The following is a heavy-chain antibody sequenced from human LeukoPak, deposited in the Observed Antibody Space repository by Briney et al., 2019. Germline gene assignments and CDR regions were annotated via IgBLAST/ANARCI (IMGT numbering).Heavy chain of an antibody. CDR3: AREPSGYYDILTGYYIGFSFDY. J-gene: IGHJ4*02. Sequence: GGSLRLSCAASGFTFSSYSMNWVRQAPGKGLEWVSYISSSGSTIYYADSVKGRFTISRDNAKNSLYLQMNSLRAEDTAVYYCAREPSGYYDILTGYYIGFSFDYWGQGTLVTVSS. V-gene: IGHV3-48*04. CDR2: ISSSGSTI. D-gene: IGHD3-9*01. CDR1: GFTFSSYS.